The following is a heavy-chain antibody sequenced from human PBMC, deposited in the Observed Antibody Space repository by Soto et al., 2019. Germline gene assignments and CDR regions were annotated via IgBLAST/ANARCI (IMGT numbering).Heavy chain of an antibody. J-gene: IGHJ4*02. CDR1: GFTFTSSA. Sequence: QMQLVQSGPEVKKPGTSVKVSCKASGFTFTSSAVQWVRQARGQRLEWIGWIVVGSGNTNYAQKFQERVTITRDMSTSTAYMELSSLRCEDTAVYYCAADRRIGSSNNADNPLFDYWGQGTLVTVSS. D-gene: IGHD6-13*01. V-gene: IGHV1-58*01. CDR2: IVVGSGNT. CDR3: AADRRIGSSNNADNPLFDY.